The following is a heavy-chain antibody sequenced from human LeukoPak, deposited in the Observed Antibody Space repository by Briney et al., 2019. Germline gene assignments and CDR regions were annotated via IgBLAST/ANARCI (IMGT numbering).Heavy chain of an antibody. CDR3: ARAGSGSLLMLFDI. D-gene: IGHD6-19*01. Sequence: PSETLSLTCTVSGGSISSYYWSWIRQPPGKGLEWIGYICYSGSTNYNPSLKSRVTISVDTSKNQFSLKLSSVTAADTAVYYCARAGSGSLLMLFDIWGQGTMVTVSS. CDR1: GGSISSYY. V-gene: IGHV4-59*01. CDR2: ICYSGST. J-gene: IGHJ3*02.